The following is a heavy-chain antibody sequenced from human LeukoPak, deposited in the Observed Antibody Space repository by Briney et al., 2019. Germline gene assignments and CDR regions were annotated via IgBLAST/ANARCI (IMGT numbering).Heavy chain of an antibody. CDR3: AKDGDFWSGYKFDP. CDR2: ISGSGGST. D-gene: IGHD3-3*01. V-gene: IGHV3-23*01. CDR1: GFTFSSYA. Sequence: GGSLRLSCAASGFTFSSYAMSWVRQAPGKGLEWVSAISGSGGSTYYADSVKGRFTISSDNSKNTLYLQMNSLRAEDTAVYYCAKDGDFWSGYKFDPWGQGTLVTVSS. J-gene: IGHJ5*02.